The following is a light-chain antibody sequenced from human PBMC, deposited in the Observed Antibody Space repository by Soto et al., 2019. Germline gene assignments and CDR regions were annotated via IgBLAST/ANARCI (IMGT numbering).Light chain of an antibody. V-gene: IGKV3-15*01. Sequence: EKVMTQSPATLSVSPGERATLSCRASQSVSSNLAWYQQKPRQAPRLLIYGASTRATGIPARFTGSGSGTEFTLTISRLEPEDFAVYYCQQYGRSPATFGQGTKVDIK. CDR2: GAS. CDR3: QQYGRSPAT. CDR1: QSVSSN. J-gene: IGKJ1*01.